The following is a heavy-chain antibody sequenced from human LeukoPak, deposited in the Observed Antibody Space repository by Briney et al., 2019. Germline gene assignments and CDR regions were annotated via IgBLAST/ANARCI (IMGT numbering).Heavy chain of an antibody. V-gene: IGHV3-23*01. CDR2: ISHDGAST. CDR1: GYTFYNYA. CDR3: AKYGSGQLWLLGWYFDF. Sequence: GRSQRLSCAASGYTFYNYAVTWVRQAPGKGLARVSSISHDGASTHYADSVKGRFTISRDNSKNTVFLQMDSLRAEDTAVYFSAKYGSGQLWLLGWYFDFWGRGTLVSVSS. J-gene: IGHJ2*01. D-gene: IGHD3-16*01.